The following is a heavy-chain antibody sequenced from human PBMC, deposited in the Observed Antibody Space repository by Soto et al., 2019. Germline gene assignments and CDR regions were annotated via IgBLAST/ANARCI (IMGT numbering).Heavy chain of an antibody. CDR1: GGTFSSYA. Sequence: ASVKVSCKASGGTFSSYAISWVRQAPGQGLEWMGGIIPIFGTANYAQKFQGRVTITADESTSTAYMELSSLRSEDTAVYYCARVSRINYDFWSGYFDYWGQGTLVTVSS. CDR2: IIPIFGTA. D-gene: IGHD3-3*01. CDR3: ARVSRINYDFWSGYFDY. J-gene: IGHJ4*02. V-gene: IGHV1-69*13.